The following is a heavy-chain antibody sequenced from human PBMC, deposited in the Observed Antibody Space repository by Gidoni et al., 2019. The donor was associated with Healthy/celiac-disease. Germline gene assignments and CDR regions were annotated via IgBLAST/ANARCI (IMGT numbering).Heavy chain of an antibody. CDR1: GFTFGADA. CDR2: IRSKAYGGTT. D-gene: IGHD6-13*01. J-gene: IGHJ4*02. V-gene: IGHV3-49*04. CDR3: TRANPLGGYSSSWYNY. Sequence: EVQLVESGGGLVQPGRSLSLSCTASGFTFGADAMSWVRQAPGQGLEWVGFIRSKAYGGTTEYAASVKGRFTISRDDSKSIAYLQMNSLKTEDTAVYYCTRANPLGGYSSSWYNYWGQGTLVTVSS.